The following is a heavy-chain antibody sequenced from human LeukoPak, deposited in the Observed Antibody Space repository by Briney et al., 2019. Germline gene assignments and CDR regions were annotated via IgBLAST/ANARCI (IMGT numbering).Heavy chain of an antibody. CDR3: ARHVRPLDSMVLGLINY. J-gene: IGHJ4*02. V-gene: IGHV4-39*01. CDR2: IYYSGIT. CDR1: GGSVSSTSYH. Sequence: SETLSLTYTVSGGSVSSTSYHWGWIRQPPGKGLNWIGIIYYSGITYYNPSLKSRVTISVDTSKNQFSLRLSSVTAADTAVYYCARHVRPLDSMVLGLINYWGQGTLVTVSS. D-gene: IGHD3-10*01.